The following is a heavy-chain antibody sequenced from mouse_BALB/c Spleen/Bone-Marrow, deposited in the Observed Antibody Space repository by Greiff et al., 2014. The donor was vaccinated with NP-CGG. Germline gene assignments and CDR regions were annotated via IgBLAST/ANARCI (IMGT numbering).Heavy chain of an antibody. D-gene: IGHD1-1*01. CDR2: INPSNGRT. Sequence: QVQLQQSGAELVKPGASVKLSCKASGYTFTSYWMHWVKQRPGQGLEWIGEINPSNGRTNYNEKFKSKATLTVDKSSSTAYMQLSSQTSEDSAVYYCARRTTTVVATDYWGQATTLTVSS. V-gene: IGHV1S81*02. CDR1: GYTFTSYW. CDR3: ARRTTTVVATDY. J-gene: IGHJ2*01.